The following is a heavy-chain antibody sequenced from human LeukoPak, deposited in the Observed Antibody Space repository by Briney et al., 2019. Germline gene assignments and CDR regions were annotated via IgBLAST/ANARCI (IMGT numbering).Heavy chain of an antibody. J-gene: IGHJ4*02. CDR2: IKQDGSEK. CDR1: GFTFSSYW. V-gene: IGHV3-7*03. D-gene: IGHD6-13*01. Sequence: PRGSLRLSCAASGFTFSSYWMSWVRQAPGKGLEWVANIKQDGSEKYYVDSVKGRFTISRDNAKNSLYLQMNSLRAEDTALYYCAKGKSSSWYYFDYWGQGTLVTVSS. CDR3: AKGKSSSWYYFDY.